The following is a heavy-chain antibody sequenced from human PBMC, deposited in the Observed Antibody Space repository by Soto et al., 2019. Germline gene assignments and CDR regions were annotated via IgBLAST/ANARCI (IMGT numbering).Heavy chain of an antibody. V-gene: IGHV4-4*02. CDR1: GGSISSSNW. J-gene: IGHJ6*02. Sequence: QVQLQESGPGLVKPSGTLSLTCAVSGGSISSSNWWSWVRQPPGKGLEWIGEIYHRGSTNYNPSLKCRVTISVDKSKNQFSLKLSSVTAADTAVYYCASRIRVYGENYYYYGMDVWGQGTTVTVSS. D-gene: IGHD4-17*01. CDR2: IYHRGST. CDR3: ASRIRVYGENYYYYGMDV.